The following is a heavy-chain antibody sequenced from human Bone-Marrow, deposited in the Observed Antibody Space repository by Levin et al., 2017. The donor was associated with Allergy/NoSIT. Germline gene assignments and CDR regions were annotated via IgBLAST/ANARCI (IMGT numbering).Heavy chain of an antibody. CDR2: IGYSSSPI. V-gene: IGHV3-48*01. CDR1: GFTFSSHS. J-gene: IGHJ5*02. CDR3: ARSGVAGNHDNWFDP. Sequence: HGESLKISCVASGFTFSSHSMNWVRQAPGKGLEWLSYIGYSSSPIQYADSVKGRFTISRDDAKNSLYLQMNSLRAEDTAVYYCARSGVAGNHDNWFDPWGQGTLVTVSS. D-gene: IGHD2-15*01.